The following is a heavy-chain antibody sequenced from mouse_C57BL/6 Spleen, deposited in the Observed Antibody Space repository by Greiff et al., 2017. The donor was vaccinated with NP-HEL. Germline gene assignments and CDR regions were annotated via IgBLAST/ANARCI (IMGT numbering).Heavy chain of an antibody. V-gene: IGHV1-15*01. CDR3: TRSGYGKPSLAY. CDR1: GYTFTDYE. CDR2: IDTETGGT. D-gene: IGHD2-1*01. Sequence: QVHVKQSGAELVRPGASVTLSCKASGYTFTDYEMHWVKQTPVHGLEWIGAIDTETGGTAYTQKFKGEAILTADKSSSTAYMELRSLTSEDSDVYYCTRSGYGKPSLAYWGQGTLVTVSA. J-gene: IGHJ3*01.